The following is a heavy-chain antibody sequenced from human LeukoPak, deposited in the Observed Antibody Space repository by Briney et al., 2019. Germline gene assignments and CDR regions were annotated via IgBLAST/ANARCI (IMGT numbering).Heavy chain of an antibody. CDR2: IYYSGST. CDR1: GGSISSSSYY. Sequence: KSSETLSLTCTVSGGSISSSSYYWGWIRQPPGKGLEWIGSIYYSGSTYYNPSLKSRVTISVDTSKNQLFLKLSSVTAADTAVYYCARHLRPGTTLFDHWGQGTLVTVSS. V-gene: IGHV4-39*01. CDR3: ARHLRPGTTLFDH. J-gene: IGHJ4*02. D-gene: IGHD1-1*01.